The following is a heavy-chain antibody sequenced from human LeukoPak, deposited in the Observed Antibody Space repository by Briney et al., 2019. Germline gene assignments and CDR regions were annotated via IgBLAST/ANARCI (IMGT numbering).Heavy chain of an antibody. CDR2: ISYDGSNK. Sequence: PGGSLRLSCAASGFTFSSYAMHWVRQAPGKGLEWGAVISYDGSNKYYADSVKGRFTISRDNSKNTLYLQMNSLRADDTAVYYCARDGSIVGSTTWFDPWGQGTLVTVSS. J-gene: IGHJ5*02. V-gene: IGHV3-30-3*01. CDR3: ARDGSIVGSTTWFDP. D-gene: IGHD1-26*01. CDR1: GFTFSSYA.